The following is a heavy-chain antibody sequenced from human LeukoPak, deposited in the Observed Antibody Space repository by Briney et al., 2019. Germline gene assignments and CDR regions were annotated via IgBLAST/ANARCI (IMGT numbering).Heavy chain of an antibody. CDR2: ISTTGNT. J-gene: IGHJ3*02. Sequence: GGSLRLSCAASGFTFGRYAMNWLRQSPGKGLEWVSTISTTGNTHYADSVKGRFTISRDNSKSTLYLQMNSLRAEDTAVYYCARDSNKGAFDIWGQGTMVTVSS. D-gene: IGHD2/OR15-2a*01. CDR1: GFTFGRYA. V-gene: IGHV3-23*01. CDR3: ARDSNKGAFDI.